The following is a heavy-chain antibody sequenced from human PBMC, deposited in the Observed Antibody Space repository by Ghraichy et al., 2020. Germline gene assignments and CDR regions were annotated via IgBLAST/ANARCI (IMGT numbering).Heavy chain of an antibody. CDR1: GYTFTGYY. J-gene: IGHJ2*01. Sequence: ASVKVSCKASGYTFTGYYMHWVRQAPGQGLEWMGWINPNSGGTNYAQKFQGRVTMTRDTSISTAYMELSRLRSDDTAVYYGARGDSSRWNWYFDLWGRGTLVTVSS. D-gene: IGHD6-13*01. CDR2: INPNSGGT. V-gene: IGHV1-2*02. CDR3: ARGDSSRWNWYFDL.